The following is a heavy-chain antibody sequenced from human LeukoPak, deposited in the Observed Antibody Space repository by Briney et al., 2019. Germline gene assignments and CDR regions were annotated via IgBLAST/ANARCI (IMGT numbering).Heavy chain of an antibody. J-gene: IGHJ4*02. CDR3: ARVVGMVRGVIITAYYFDY. CDR1: GGSVSSGSYY. D-gene: IGHD3-10*01. V-gene: IGHV4-61*01. CDR2: IYYSGST. Sequence: SETLSLTCTVSGGSVSSGSYYWSWIRQPPGKGLECIGYIYYSGSTNYNPSLKSRVTISVDTSENQFSLKLSSVTAADTAVYYCARVVGMVRGVIITAYYFDYWGQGTLVTVSS.